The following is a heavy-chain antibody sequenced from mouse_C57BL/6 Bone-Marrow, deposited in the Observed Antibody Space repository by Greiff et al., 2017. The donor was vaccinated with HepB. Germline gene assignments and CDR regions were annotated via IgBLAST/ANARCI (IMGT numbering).Heavy chain of an antibody. CDR2: ISNLAYSI. CDR3: ARPFYSYGFSY. J-gene: IGHJ3*01. CDR1: GFTFSDYG. D-gene: IGHD2-12*01. Sequence: EVKLVESGGGLVQPGGSLKLSCAASGFTFSDYGMAWVRQAPRKGPEWVAFISNLAYSIYYADTVTGRFTISRENAKNTLYLEMSSRRSEDTAMYYCARPFYSYGFSYWGQGTLVTVSA. V-gene: IGHV5-15*01.